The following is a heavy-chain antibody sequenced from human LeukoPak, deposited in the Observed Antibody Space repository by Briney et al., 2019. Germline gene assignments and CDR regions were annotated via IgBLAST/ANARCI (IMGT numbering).Heavy chain of an antibody. D-gene: IGHD1-26*01. CDR2: IYTSGST. V-gene: IGHV4-4*07. CDR3: ARDLPGGATTGSDAFDI. CDR1: GGSISSYY. Sequence: PSETLSLTCTVSGGSISSYYWSWIRQPAGKGLEWIGRIYTSGSTNYNPSLKSRVTMSVDTSKNQFSLKLSSVTAADTAVYYCARDLPGGATTGSDAFDIWAKGQWSPSLQ. J-gene: IGHJ3*02.